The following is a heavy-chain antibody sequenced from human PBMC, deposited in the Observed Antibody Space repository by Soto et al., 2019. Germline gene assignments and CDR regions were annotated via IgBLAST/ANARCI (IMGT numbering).Heavy chain of an antibody. D-gene: IGHD3-10*01. CDR1: GASISSGNYY. CDR2: IYYTGRT. CDR3: ARGREEAGGPFDY. J-gene: IGHJ4*02. Sequence: QVQLQESGPGLVKPSQTLSLTCSVSGASISSGNYYWSWIRQHPGKGLEWIGYIYYTGRTYYNPSLRSRITISEDMSKNHFSLRLSSVTAADTAVYYCARGREEAGGPFDYWGQGTLVTFSS. V-gene: IGHV4-31*03.